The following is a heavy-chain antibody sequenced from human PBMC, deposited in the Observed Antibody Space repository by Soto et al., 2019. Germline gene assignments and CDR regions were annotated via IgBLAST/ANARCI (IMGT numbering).Heavy chain of an antibody. Sequence: ASVKVSCKASGYTFTIYCISWVRQAPGQGLEWMGWISAYNGNTNYAQKLQGRVTMTTDTSTSTAYMELRSLRSDDTAVYYCARGGDTIFGVVITPLFFHYYGMDVWGQGTTVTVSS. J-gene: IGHJ6*02. CDR2: ISAYNGNT. CDR3: ARGGDTIFGVVITPLFFHYYGMDV. D-gene: IGHD3-3*01. V-gene: IGHV1-18*01. CDR1: GYTFTIYC.